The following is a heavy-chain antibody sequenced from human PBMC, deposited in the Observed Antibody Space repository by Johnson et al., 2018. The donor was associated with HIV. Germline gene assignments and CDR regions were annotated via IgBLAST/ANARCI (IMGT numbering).Heavy chain of an antibody. Sequence: QVQLVESGGGLVQPGGSLRLSCAVSGFTFSSYGMHWVRQAPGKGLEWVAVISYDGSNKYYADSVKGRFTISRDNSKNTLYLQMNSLRAEDTAVYYCAKGHDILTGYYFDAFDIWGQGTMVTVSS. D-gene: IGHD3-9*01. CDR3: AKGHDILTGYYFDAFDI. CDR1: GFTFSSYG. J-gene: IGHJ3*02. CDR2: ISYDGSNK. V-gene: IGHV3-30*18.